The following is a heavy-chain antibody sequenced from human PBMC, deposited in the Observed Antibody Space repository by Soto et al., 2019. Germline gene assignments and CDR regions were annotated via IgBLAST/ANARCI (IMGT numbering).Heavy chain of an antibody. CDR2: INPSGGST. D-gene: IGHD5-12*01. V-gene: IGHV1-46*01. Sequence: ASVKVSCKASGYTFTSYYMHWVRQAPGQGLEWMGIINPSGGSTSYAQKFQGRVTMTRDTSISTAYMELSRLRSDDTAVYYCARARYSGYDLKYWGQGTLVTVSS. CDR3: ARARYSGYDLKY. CDR1: GYTFTSYY. J-gene: IGHJ4*02.